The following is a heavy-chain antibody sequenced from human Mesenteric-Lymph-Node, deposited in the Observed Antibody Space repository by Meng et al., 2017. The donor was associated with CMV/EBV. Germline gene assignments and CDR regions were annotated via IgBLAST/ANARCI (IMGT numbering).Heavy chain of an antibody. D-gene: IGHD2-2*02. CDR3: ARVGLVVVPAAIRGYYSYGMDV. CDR1: GYTFTGYY. Sequence: ASVKVSCKASGYTFTGYYMHWVRQAPGQGLEWMGWINPNSGGTNYAQKFQGRVTMTRDTFISTAYMELSRLRSDDTAVYYCARVGLVVVPAAIRGYYSYGMDVWGQGTTVTVSS. V-gene: IGHV1-2*02. CDR2: INPNSGGT. J-gene: IGHJ6*02.